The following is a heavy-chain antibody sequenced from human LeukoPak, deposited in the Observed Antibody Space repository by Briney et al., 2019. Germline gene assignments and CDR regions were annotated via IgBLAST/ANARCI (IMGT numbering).Heavy chain of an antibody. CDR1: GGSISTYY. J-gene: IGHJ3*02. D-gene: IGHD5-24*01. CDR2: IYYSGST. CDR3: ARDVRDRDGFDI. Sequence: SETLSLTCTVSGGSISTYYWSWIRQSPGKGLEWIGYIYYSGSTNYNPSLKSRVTISVDTSKNQFSLKLSSVTAADTAVYYCARDVRDRDGFDIWGQGTMVTVSS. V-gene: IGHV4-59*01.